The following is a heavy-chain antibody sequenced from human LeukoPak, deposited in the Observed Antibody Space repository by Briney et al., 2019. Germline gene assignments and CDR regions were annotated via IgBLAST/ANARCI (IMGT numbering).Heavy chain of an antibody. J-gene: IGHJ4*02. V-gene: IGHV3-48*01. Sequence: PGGSLRLSCAASGFTFSSYSMNWVRQAPGKGLEWVSYISSSSTIYYADSVKGRFTISRDNAKNSLYRQMNSLRAEDTAVYYCARDRTLLRYFDWSHFDYWGQGTLVTVSS. CDR2: ISSSSTI. D-gene: IGHD3-9*01. CDR3: ARDRTLLRYFDWSHFDY. CDR1: GFTFSSYS.